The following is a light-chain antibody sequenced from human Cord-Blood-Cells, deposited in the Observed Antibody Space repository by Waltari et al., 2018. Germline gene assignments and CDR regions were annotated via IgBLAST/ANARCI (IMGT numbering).Light chain of an antibody. CDR3: QSYDSSIVV. CDR1: SGSIASNY. CDR2: EDN. V-gene: IGLV6-57*01. J-gene: IGLJ2*01. Sequence: NFMLTQPHSVSESPGKTVTISCTRSSGSIASNYVQWYQQRPGCSPTTVIYEDNQRPSGVPARFSGSIDSSSNSASLTISGLKTEDEADYYCQSYDSSIVVFGGGTKLTVL.